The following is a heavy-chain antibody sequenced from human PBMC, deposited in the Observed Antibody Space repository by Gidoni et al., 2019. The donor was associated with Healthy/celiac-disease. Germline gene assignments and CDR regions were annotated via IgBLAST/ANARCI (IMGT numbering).Heavy chain of an antibody. D-gene: IGHD3-22*01. CDR3: ARIWSSGPQTEYFQH. J-gene: IGHJ1*01. CDR2: INHSGST. CDR1: GGSFSGYY. Sequence: QVQLQQWGAGLLKPSETLSLTCAVYGGSFSGYYWSWIRQPPGKGLGWIGEINHSGSTNYNPSLKSRVTISVDTSKNQFSLKLSSVTAADTAVYYCARIWSSGPQTEYFQHWGQGTLVTVSS. V-gene: IGHV4-34*01.